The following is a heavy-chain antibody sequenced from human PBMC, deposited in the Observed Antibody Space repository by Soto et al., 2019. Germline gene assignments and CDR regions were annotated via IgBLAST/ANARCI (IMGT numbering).Heavy chain of an antibody. CDR3: ARDRAAAIGYYYYYGMDV. CDR1: GGSISSYY. Sequence: PSETLSLTCTVSGGSISSYYWSWIRQPPGKGLEWIGYIYYSGSTNYNPSLKSRVTISLDTSKNQFSLNLSSVTAADTAVYFCARDRAAAIGYYYYYGMDVWGQGTTVTVSS. D-gene: IGHD2-2*01. J-gene: IGHJ6*02. V-gene: IGHV4-59*01. CDR2: IYYSGST.